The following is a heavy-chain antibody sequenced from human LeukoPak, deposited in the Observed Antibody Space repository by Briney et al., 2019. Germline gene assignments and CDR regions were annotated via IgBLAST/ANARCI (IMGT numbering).Heavy chain of an antibody. CDR3: TRAALNDYAAN. CDR1: GFTVSNSY. D-gene: IGHD4-17*01. V-gene: IGHV3-53*01. J-gene: IGHJ4*02. Sequence: GGSLRLSCAASGFTVSNSYMSWVRQGPGKGLEWVSMIYVGGSTFYAGSVKGRFTISRDNSKSTLYLQMDSLRAEDTAIYYCTRAALNDYAANWGQGSLVTVSS. CDR2: IYVGGST.